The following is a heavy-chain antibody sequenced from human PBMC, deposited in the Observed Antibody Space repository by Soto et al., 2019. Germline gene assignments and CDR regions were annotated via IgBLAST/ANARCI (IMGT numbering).Heavy chain of an antibody. D-gene: IGHD1-26*01. CDR3: VKKIAGTTTSGAYWYFDL. Sequence: EVQLLESGGGLVQPGGSLRLSCAASGFTFSSFAMKWVRQVPGKGLEWVSGITGGGDSTFYADSVKGRFTISRVQSKNTVYLQMNSLRAEDTAVYYCVKKIAGTTTSGAYWYFDLWGRGTLVTVSS. J-gene: IGHJ2*01. CDR2: ITGGGDST. V-gene: IGHV3-23*01. CDR1: GFTFSSFA.